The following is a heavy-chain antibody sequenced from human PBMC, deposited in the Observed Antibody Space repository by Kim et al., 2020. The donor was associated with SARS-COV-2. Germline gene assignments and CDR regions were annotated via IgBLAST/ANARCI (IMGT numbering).Heavy chain of an antibody. J-gene: IGHJ4*02. CDR2: IWYDGSNK. CDR3: AKDGSYYYDSSGWLDY. V-gene: IGHV3-33*06. CDR1: GFTFSSYG. Sequence: GGSLRLSCAASGFTFSSYGMHWVRQAPGKGLEWVAVIWYDGSNKYYADSVKGRFTISRDNSKNTLYLQMNSLRAEDTAVYYCAKDGSYYYDSSGWLDYWGQGTLVTVSS. D-gene: IGHD3-22*01.